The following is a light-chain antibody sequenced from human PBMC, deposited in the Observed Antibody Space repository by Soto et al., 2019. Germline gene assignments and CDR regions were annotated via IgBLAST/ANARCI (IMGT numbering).Light chain of an antibody. Sequence: QSVLTQPASVSGSPGQSITISCTGSGRDIGAYNYVSWYQQHPGKAPKLIIYEVENRPSGVSNRFSASKSAFTASLTISGLQAEEEADYYCSSYTTSYFYVFGPGTKVTV. CDR2: EVE. CDR1: GRDIGAYNY. CDR3: SSYTTSYFYV. V-gene: IGLV2-14*01. J-gene: IGLJ1*01.